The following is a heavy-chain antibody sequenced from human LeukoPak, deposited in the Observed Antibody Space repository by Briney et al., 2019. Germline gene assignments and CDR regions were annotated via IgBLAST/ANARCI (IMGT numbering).Heavy chain of an antibody. D-gene: IGHD1-1*01. Sequence: GGSLRLSCAASGFTFSSYGMHWVRQAPGKGLEWVAFIRYDGSNKYYADSVKGRFTISRDNSKNTLYLQMNSLRAEDTAVYYCAKDPSRNVLDDAFDIWGQGTMVTVSS. V-gene: IGHV3-30*02. CDR3: AKDPSRNVLDDAFDI. J-gene: IGHJ3*02. CDR2: IRYDGSNK. CDR1: GFTFSSYG.